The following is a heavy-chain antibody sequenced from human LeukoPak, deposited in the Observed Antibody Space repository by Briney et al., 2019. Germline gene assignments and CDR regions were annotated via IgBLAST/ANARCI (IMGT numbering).Heavy chain of an antibody. CDR1: GFTVSNNF. CDR2: IYSGGNT. Sequence: PGGSLRLSCAASGFTVSNNFMTWVRQAPGKGPECVSVIYSGGNTYYADSVKGRFTISRDNSENKLYLQMNSLRDEDTAVYYCARYDLRGAFDIWGQGTIVTVSS. V-gene: IGHV3-66*01. CDR3: ARYDLRGAFDI. D-gene: IGHD4-17*01. J-gene: IGHJ3*02.